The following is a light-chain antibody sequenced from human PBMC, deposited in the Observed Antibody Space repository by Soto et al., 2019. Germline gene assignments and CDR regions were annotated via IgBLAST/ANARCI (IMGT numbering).Light chain of an antibody. Sequence: DTQLTQSPSFLSASVGDRVTIACRASQDVSRSVGWYQQKPGTAPKLLISAASTLNSGVLSRFSGSGSGTDFTLTISSLQPEDFATYYCQQLWTYPLTFGGGTKVEI. CDR2: AAS. V-gene: IGKV1-9*01. J-gene: IGKJ4*01. CDR3: QQLWTYPLT. CDR1: QDVSRS.